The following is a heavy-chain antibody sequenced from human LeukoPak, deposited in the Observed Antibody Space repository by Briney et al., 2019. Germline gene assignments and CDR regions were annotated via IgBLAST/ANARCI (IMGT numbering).Heavy chain of an antibody. V-gene: IGHV3-72*01. CDR2: TRKKVNSYTT. Sequence: PGGPLRLSCAACGFSFSNYAMSWVRQAPGKGLEWVGRTRKKVNSYTTEYAASVKGRFTISRDDSKNSLYLQMNSLKTEDTAVYYCARSYGSGTYPFDYWGQGTLVTVSS. J-gene: IGHJ4*02. CDR3: ARSYGSGTYPFDY. D-gene: IGHD3-10*01. CDR1: GFSFSNYA.